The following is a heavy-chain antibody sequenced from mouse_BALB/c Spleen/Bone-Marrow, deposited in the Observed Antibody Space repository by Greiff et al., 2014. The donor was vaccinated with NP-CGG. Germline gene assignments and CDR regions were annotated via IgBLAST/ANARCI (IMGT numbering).Heavy chain of an antibody. V-gene: IGHV5-6-4*01. CDR2: ISSGGSYT. CDR1: GFTFSSCT. CDR3: TRDAMDY. J-gene: IGHJ4*01. Sequence: EVQRVESGGGLVKPGGSLKLSCAASGFTFSSCTMSWVRQTPEKRLEWVATISSGGSYTYYPDSVKGRFTISRDNAKNTLYLQMSSLKSEDTAMYYCTRDAMDYWGQGTSVTVSS.